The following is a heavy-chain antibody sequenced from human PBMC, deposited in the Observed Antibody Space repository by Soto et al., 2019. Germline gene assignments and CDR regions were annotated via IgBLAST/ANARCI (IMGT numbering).Heavy chain of an antibody. J-gene: IGHJ6*02. D-gene: IGHD3-10*01. CDR1: GGSISSGGYY. CDR2: IYYSGST. Sequence: SETLSLTCTVSGGSISSGGYYWSWIRQHPGKGLEWIGYIYYSGSTYYNPSLKSRVTISVDPSKNQFSLKLSSVTAADTAVYYCARSKSHRITMVRGLYYGMDVWGQGTTVTVSS. CDR3: ARSKSHRITMVRGLYYGMDV. V-gene: IGHV4-31*03.